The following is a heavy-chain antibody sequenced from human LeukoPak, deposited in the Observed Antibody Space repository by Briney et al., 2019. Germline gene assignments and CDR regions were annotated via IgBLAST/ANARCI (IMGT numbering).Heavy chain of an antibody. CDR2: ISSSSSYI. CDR1: GFTFSSYS. CDR3: ARGDGREYQLLPADY. V-gene: IGHV3-21*01. D-gene: IGHD2-2*01. J-gene: IGHJ4*02. Sequence: PGGSLRLSCAASGFTFSSYSMNWVRQAPGKGLEWVSSISSSSSYIYYADSVKGRFTISRDNAKNSLYLQMNSLRAEDTAVYYCARGDGREYQLLPADYWGQGTLVTVSS.